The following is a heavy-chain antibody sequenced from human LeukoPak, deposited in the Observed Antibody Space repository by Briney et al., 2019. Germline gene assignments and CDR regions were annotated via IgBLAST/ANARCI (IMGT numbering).Heavy chain of an antibody. Sequence: SETLSLTCTVSGGSITSSSYYWSWIRQPAGKGLEWVGRIYTSGSTNYNPSLKSRVTISVDTSKNQFSLKLSSVTAADTAVYYCARDIAYCGGDCYVQFDPWGRGTLVTVSS. CDR2: IYTSGST. J-gene: IGHJ5*02. V-gene: IGHV4-61*02. CDR1: GGSITSSSYY. D-gene: IGHD2-21*02. CDR3: ARDIAYCGGDCYVQFDP.